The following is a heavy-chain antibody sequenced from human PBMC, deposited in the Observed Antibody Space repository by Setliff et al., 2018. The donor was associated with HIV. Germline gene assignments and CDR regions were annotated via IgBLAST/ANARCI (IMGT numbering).Heavy chain of an antibody. Sequence: GESLKISCKGSGYSFTSYWIGWVRQMPGKGLEWMGIIYPGDSDTRYSPSFQGQVTISADKSISTAYLQMNSLKTEDTGVYYCMDTSVDGGWDHWGQGTLVTVSS. CDR1: GYSFTSYW. D-gene: IGHD5-18*01. CDR2: IYPGDSDT. J-gene: IGHJ4*02. V-gene: IGHV5-51*01. CDR3: MDTSVDGGWDH.